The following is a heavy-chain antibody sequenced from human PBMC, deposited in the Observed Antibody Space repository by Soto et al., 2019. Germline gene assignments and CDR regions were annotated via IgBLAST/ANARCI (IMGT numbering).Heavy chain of an antibody. CDR3: ARYHYDYVWGSNDY. D-gene: IGHD3-16*01. V-gene: IGHV3-7*01. J-gene: IGHJ4*02. CDR1: GFTFSSYW. Sequence: EVLLVESGGGLVQPGGSLRLSCAAYGFTFSSYWMSWVRQAPGKGREWVASIKQDGSEKYYVDSVKGRFTISRDNAKNSLYLQMNSLRAEDTAAYYCARYHYDYVWGSNDYLGQGTLFTVSS. CDR2: IKQDGSEK.